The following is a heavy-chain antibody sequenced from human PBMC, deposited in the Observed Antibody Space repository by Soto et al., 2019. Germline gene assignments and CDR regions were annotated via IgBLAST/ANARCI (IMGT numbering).Heavy chain of an antibody. D-gene: IGHD4-17*01. CDR1: GYTFTNYG. CDR3: ARVLSEHDDSNSNWFDP. J-gene: IGHJ5*02. CDR2: ISANKGDT. Sequence: ASVKVSCKASGYTFTNYGITWVRQAPGQGLEWMGWISANKGDTNYAQKLQGRVTMTTDTSTSIVYMELRSLRSDDTAVYYCARVLSEHDDSNSNWFDPWGQGTLVTVSS. V-gene: IGHV1-18*01.